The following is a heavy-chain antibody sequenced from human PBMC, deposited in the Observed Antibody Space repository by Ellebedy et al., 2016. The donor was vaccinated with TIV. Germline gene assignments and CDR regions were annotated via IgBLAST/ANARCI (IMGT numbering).Heavy chain of an antibody. CDR3: ARGSGPNWLDP. V-gene: IGHV1-18*04. CDR2: ISGYSGNT. CDR1: GFTFTRYG. Sequence: AASVKVSCKASGFTFTRYGINWARQAPGQGLEWMGWISGYSGNTDYAQKFQGRVTMTTDPGTNTGYMELTSLTSDDTAVYYCARGSGPNWLDPWGQGTLVTVSS. D-gene: IGHD6-19*01. J-gene: IGHJ5*01.